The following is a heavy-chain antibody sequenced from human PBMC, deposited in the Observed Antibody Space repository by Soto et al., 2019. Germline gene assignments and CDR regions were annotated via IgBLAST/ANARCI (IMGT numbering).Heavy chain of an antibody. V-gene: IGHV4-30-2*01. J-gene: IGHJ5*02. D-gene: IGHD3-22*01. CDR3: ARDRLRLRGWLGHWFDP. CDR1: GGSISSGGYS. CDR2: IYHSGST. Sequence: QLQLQESGSGLVKPSQTLSLTCAVSGGSISSGGYSWSWIRQPPGKGLEWIGYIYHSGSTYYNPALKSRVTISVNRSKNQFSLKLSSVTAADTAVYYCARDRLRLRGWLGHWFDPWGQGTLVTVSS.